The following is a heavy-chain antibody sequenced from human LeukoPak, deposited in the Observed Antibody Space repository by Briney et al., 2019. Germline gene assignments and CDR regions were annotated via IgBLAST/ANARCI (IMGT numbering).Heavy chain of an antibody. D-gene: IGHD3-22*01. V-gene: IGHV1-2*02. CDR2: INPNSGGT. Sequence: GASVKVSCKASGYTFTSYYMHWVRQAPGQGLEWMGWINPNSGGTNYAQKFQGRVTMTRDTSISTAYMELSRLRSDDTAVYYCARVSTPEYYYDSSGYSHFDYWGQGTLVTVSS. CDR3: ARVSTPEYYYDSSGYSHFDY. CDR1: GYTFTSYY. J-gene: IGHJ4*02.